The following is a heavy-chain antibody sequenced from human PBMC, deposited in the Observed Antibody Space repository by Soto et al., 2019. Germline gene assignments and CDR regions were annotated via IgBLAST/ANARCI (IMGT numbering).Heavy chain of an antibody. D-gene: IGHD3-22*01. Sequence: EVQLLESGGGLVQPGGSLRLSCAASGFTFSSYAMSWVRQAPGKGLEWVSAISGSGGSTYYADSVKGRFTISRDNSKNTLYLQMNSLRAEDTAVYYCANLPPAYDSTSDAFDIWGQGTMVTVSS. CDR3: ANLPPAYDSTSDAFDI. CDR1: GFTFSSYA. CDR2: ISGSGGST. V-gene: IGHV3-23*01. J-gene: IGHJ3*02.